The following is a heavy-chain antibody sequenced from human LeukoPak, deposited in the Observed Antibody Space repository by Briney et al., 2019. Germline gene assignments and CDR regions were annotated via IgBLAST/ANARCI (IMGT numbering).Heavy chain of an antibody. D-gene: IGHD4-17*01. Sequence: SETLSLTCAVYGGSFSGYYWSWIRQPPGKGLEWIGEINHSGSTNYNPSLKSRVTISVDTSKNQFSLTLSSVTAADTAVYYCARAGLNGDADYWGRGTLVTVSS. V-gene: IGHV4-34*01. CDR2: INHSGST. CDR1: GGSFSGYY. CDR3: ARAGLNGDADY. J-gene: IGHJ4*02.